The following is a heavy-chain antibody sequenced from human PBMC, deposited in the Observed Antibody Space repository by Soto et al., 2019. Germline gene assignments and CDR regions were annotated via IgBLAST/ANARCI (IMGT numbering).Heavy chain of an antibody. Sequence: QVQLVQSGPEVKKPGASVKVSCKTSGYTFSYYALHWVRQAPGQGLEWMGWINTGNGKTKYSQNFQGRLNITRDTSATTLYMELSSLRTEDTTVYYCVRFSGIPVWGQGTLVTVSS. J-gene: IGHJ4*02. V-gene: IGHV1-3*04. CDR2: INTGNGKT. CDR1: GYTFSYYA. CDR3: VRFSGIPV. D-gene: IGHD1-1*01.